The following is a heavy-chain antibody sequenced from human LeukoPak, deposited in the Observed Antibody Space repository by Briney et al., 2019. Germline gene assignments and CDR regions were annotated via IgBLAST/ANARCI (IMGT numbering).Heavy chain of an antibody. J-gene: IGHJ4*02. Sequence: GGSLRLSCAASGFTFSSYAMHWVRQAPGKGLEWVAVISYDGSNKYYADSVKGRFTISRDNSKNTLYLQMNSLRAEDTAVYYCAKANYYDSSGYYENLDYWGQGTLVTVSS. V-gene: IGHV3-30-3*01. CDR1: GFTFSSYA. D-gene: IGHD3-22*01. CDR3: AKANYYDSSGYYENLDY. CDR2: ISYDGSNK.